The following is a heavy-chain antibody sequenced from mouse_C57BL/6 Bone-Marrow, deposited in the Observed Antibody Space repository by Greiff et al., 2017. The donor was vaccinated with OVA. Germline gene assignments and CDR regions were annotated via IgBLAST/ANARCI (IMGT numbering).Heavy chain of an antibody. J-gene: IGHJ4*01. Sequence: EVQVVESGGGLVQPGGSLKLSCAASGFTFSDYYMYWVRQTPEKRLEWVAYISNGGGSTYYPDTVKGRFTISRDNAKNTLYLQMSRLKSEDTAMYYCARRRAMDDWGKGTSVTVSS. CDR1: GFTFSDYY. CDR3: ARRRAMDD. V-gene: IGHV5-12*01. CDR2: ISNGGGST.